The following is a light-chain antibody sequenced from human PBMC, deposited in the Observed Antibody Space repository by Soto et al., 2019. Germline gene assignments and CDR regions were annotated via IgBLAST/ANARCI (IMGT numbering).Light chain of an antibody. V-gene: IGLV1-44*01. CDR1: SSNIGSNT. CDR3: AGWDDSTNGYV. J-gene: IGLJ1*01. CDR2: SNN. Sequence: QSDLTQPPSASGTPGQRVTISCSGSSSNIGSNTVNWYQQLPGTAPKLLIYSNNQRPSGVPDRFSGSKSGTSASLAISGLQSEDEADYYCAGWDDSTNGYVFGTGRKVTVL.